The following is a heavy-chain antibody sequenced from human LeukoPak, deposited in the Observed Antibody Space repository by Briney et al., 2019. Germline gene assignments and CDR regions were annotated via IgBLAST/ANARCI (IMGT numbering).Heavy chain of an antibody. CDR1: GYSISNGYY. CDR3: ARAPTRYCSGGSCYHSIFDY. CDR2: IYHSGRT. Sequence: SETLSLTCTVSGYSISNGYYWGWMRQPPGKGLEWIGSIYHSGRTHYNPSLKSRVIISVDTSKNYFSLKLSSVTAADTAVYYCARAPTRYCSGGSCYHSIFDYWGQGTLVTVSS. J-gene: IGHJ4*02. V-gene: IGHV4-38-2*02. D-gene: IGHD2-15*01.